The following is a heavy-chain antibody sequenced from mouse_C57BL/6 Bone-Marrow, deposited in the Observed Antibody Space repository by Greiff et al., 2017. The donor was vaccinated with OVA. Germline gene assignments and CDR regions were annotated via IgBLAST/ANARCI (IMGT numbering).Heavy chain of an antibody. CDR1: GYTFTSYW. Sequence: QVQLQQPGAELVKPGASVTMSCKASGYTFTSYWITWVKQRPGQGLEWIGDIYPGSGSTNYNEKFKSKATLTVDTSSSTAYMQLSSLTSEDSAVYYCAIVLYYYGSSYDWYFDVWGTGTTVTVSS. CDR2: IYPGSGST. J-gene: IGHJ1*03. CDR3: AIVLYYYGSSYDWYFDV. V-gene: IGHV1-55*01. D-gene: IGHD1-1*01.